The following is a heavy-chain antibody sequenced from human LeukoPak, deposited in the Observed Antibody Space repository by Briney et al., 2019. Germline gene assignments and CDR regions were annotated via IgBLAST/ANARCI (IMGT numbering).Heavy chain of an antibody. CDR1: GFTFSSYG. D-gene: IGHD2-15*01. CDR2: ISYDGSNK. Sequence: GGSLRLSCAASGFTFSSYGMHWVRQAPGKGLEWVAVISYDGSNKYYADSVKGRFTISRDNSKNTLYLQMNSLRAEDTAVYYCAREGSFVVVVAANHYYYYGMDVWXXXTTVTVSS. CDR3: AREGSFVVVVAANHYYYYGMDV. J-gene: IGHJ6*04. V-gene: IGHV3-30*03.